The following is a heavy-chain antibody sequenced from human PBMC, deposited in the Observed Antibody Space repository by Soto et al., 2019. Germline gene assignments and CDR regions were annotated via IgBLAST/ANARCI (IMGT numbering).Heavy chain of an antibody. V-gene: IGHV3-23*01. D-gene: IGHD3-22*01. CDR1: GFTFSSYA. Sequence: GGSLRLSCAASGFTFSSYAMNWVRQAPGKGLEWVSGISAGAGSTYYADSVKGRFTISRDNSKNTLYLQMNSLRAEDTAVFYCARVGFYDSGGSAYRSFRYYGMDVWGPGTTVTVSS. J-gene: IGHJ6*02. CDR3: ARVGFYDSGGSAYRSFRYYGMDV. CDR2: ISAGAGST.